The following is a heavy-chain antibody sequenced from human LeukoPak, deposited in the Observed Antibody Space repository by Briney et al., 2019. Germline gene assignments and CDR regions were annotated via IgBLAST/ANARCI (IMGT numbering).Heavy chain of an antibody. Sequence: GASVKVSCKASGYTFTNYNMHWVRQAPGQGLEWMGIINPGGGSTNYAQNFQGRVTMTRDTSTSTVYMELSSLRSEDTAVYYCARVRDGYNDAYDIWGQGTMVTVPS. CDR2: INPGGGST. CDR3: ARVRDGYNDAYDI. V-gene: IGHV1-46*01. CDR1: GYTFTNYN. J-gene: IGHJ3*02. D-gene: IGHD5-24*01.